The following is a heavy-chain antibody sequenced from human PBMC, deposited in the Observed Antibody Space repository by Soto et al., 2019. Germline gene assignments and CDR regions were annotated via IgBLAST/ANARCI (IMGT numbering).Heavy chain of an antibody. J-gene: IGHJ4*02. V-gene: IGHV4-39*01. D-gene: IGHD6-13*01. CDR2: IYYSGST. CDR1: GGSISISRYD. Sequence: TDTLSLTCTVAGGSISISRYDWGWIRPPPGKGLEWIGSIYYSGSTYYNPSLKSRIPISVDTSKNQFPLKVSSVTATDTAVYYCARHKATSSRYLLPDCWGQGALVTVSS. CDR3: ARHKATSSRYLLPDC.